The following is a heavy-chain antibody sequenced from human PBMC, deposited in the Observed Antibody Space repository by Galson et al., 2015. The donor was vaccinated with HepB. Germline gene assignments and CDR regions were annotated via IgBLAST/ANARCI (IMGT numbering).Heavy chain of an antibody. CDR3: ARSREANWGVVVIWYFDL. CDR1: GYTFTSDG. Sequence: SVKVSCKASGYTFTSDGISWVRQAPGQGLEWMGWISAYNGNTNYAQKLQGRVTMTTDTSTSTAYMELRSLRPDDTAVYYCARSREANWGVVVIWYFDLWGRGTLVTVSS. CDR2: ISAYNGNT. V-gene: IGHV1-18*01. J-gene: IGHJ2*01. D-gene: IGHD3-22*01.